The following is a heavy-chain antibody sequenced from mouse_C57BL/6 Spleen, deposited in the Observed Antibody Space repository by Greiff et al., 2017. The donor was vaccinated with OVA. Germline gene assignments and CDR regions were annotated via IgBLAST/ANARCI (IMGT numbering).Heavy chain of an antibody. D-gene: IGHD1-1*01. V-gene: IGHV1-82*01. CDR3: ARGGSRAMDY. CDR2: IYPGDGDT. Sequence: QVQLQQSGPELVKPGASVKISCKASGYAFSSSWMNWVKQRPGKGLEWIGRIYPGDGDTNYNGKIKGKATLTADKSSSTAYMQLSSLTSEDSAVYFCARGGSRAMDYWGQGTSVTVSS. J-gene: IGHJ4*01. CDR1: GYAFSSSW.